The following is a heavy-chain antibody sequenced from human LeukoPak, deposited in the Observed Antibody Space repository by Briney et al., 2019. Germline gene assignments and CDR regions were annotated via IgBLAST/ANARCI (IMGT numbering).Heavy chain of an antibody. CDR1: GYTFTSYG. CDR2: VSAYNGNT. Sequence: ASVKVSCKASGYTFTSYGISWVRQAPGQGLEWMGWVSAYNGNTNYAQKLQGRVTMTTDTSTSTAYMELRSLRSDDTAVYYCARDISDSSSWYVIYYYYGMDVWGQGTTVTVSS. CDR3: ARDISDSSSWYVIYYYYGMDV. V-gene: IGHV1-18*01. D-gene: IGHD6-13*01. J-gene: IGHJ6*02.